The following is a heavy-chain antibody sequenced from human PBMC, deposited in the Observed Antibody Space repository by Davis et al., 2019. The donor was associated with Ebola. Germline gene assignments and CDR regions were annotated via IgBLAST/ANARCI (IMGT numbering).Heavy chain of an antibody. CDR1: GGSFSGSY. V-gene: IGHV4-34*01. J-gene: IGHJ4*02. Sequence: SETLSLTCAVYGGSFSGSYWSWIRQPPGKGLEWIGAINHSGSTNYSPSLKSRVTISVDTSKNQFSLKLSSVTAADTAVYYCARAFIAATVDYWGQGTLVTVSS. D-gene: IGHD6-6*01. CDR3: ARAFIAATVDY. CDR2: INHSGST.